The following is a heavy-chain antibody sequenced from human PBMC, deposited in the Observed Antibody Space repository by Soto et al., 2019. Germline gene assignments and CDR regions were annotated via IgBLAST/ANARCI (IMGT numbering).Heavy chain of an antibody. CDR3: ARRTHDMGVAFDI. J-gene: IGHJ3*02. V-gene: IGHV3-30-3*01. CDR1: GFTFSSYA. D-gene: IGHD3-9*01. Sequence: QVQLVESGGGVVQPGRSLRLSCAASGFTFSSYAMHWVRQAPGKGLEWVAVISYDGSNKYYADSVKGRFTISRDNSKNTQRLPMNSLRAEDTAAYYCARRTHDMGVAFDIWGQGTMVTVSS. CDR2: ISYDGSNK.